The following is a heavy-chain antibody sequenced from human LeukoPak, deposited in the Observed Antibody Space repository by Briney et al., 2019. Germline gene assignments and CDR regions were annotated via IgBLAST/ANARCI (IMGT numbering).Heavy chain of an antibody. V-gene: IGHV4-39*02. CDR3: AREVEYYDSSGYRPHAFDI. D-gene: IGHD3-22*01. CDR2: ISYSGGT. CDR1: GGSIISSNHY. J-gene: IGHJ3*02. Sequence: SEALSLTCTVSGGSIISSNHYWGWTRQPPGKGLEWFGSISYSGGTAYNPSLRSRVTISVDTSKNQFSLKVNSVTAADTAVYYCAREVEYYDSSGYRPHAFDIWGQGTLVTVSS.